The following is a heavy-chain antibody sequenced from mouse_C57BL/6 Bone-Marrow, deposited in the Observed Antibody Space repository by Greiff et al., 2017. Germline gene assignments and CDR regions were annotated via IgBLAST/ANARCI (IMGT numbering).Heavy chain of an antibody. V-gene: IGHV1-42*01. CDR2: INPSTGGT. Sequence: VQLQQSGPELVKPGASVKISCKASGYSFTGYYMHWVKQSPEKSLEWIGDINPSTGGTTYNQKFKAKATLTVNKSSSTAYMQLQSLTSEDSAVYYCARTADVLCYFGDWGQGTTLTVS. CDR1: GYSFTGYY. D-gene: IGHD6-1*01. J-gene: IGHJ2*01. CDR3: ARTADVLCYFGD.